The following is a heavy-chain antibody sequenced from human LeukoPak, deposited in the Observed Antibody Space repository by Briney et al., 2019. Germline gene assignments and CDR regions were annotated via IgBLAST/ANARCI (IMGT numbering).Heavy chain of an antibody. V-gene: IGHV3-30*03. CDR1: GSIFTAYG. J-gene: IGHJ4*02. CDR2: ISHDLTYQ. CDR3: ARDVNNYFDY. Sequence: PGGSLRLSCAASGSIFTAYGMHWVRQAPGKGLEWVAVISHDLTYQAYADSVKGRFTISRDDSKNTLYVQMNNLRTEDTAFYYCARDVNNYFDYWGLGTLVTVSS.